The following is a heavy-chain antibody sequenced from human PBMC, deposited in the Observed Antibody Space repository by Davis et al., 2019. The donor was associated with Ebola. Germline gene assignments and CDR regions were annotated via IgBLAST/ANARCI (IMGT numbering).Heavy chain of an antibody. CDR3: AKVGRTDYYDNSGYYDY. Sequence: PGGSLRLSCAASGFTFSSYWMSWVRQAPGKGLEWVTFIRYDGSNTYYADSVKGRFTISRDNSKNTLYLQMNSLRAEDTAVYYCAKVGRTDYYDNSGYYDYWGQGTLVTVSS. J-gene: IGHJ4*02. CDR1: GFTFSSYW. V-gene: IGHV3-30*02. D-gene: IGHD3-22*01. CDR2: IRYDGSNT.